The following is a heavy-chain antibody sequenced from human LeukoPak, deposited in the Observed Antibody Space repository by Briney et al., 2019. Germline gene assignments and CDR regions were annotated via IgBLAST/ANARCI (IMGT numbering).Heavy chain of an antibody. V-gene: IGHV3-23*01. CDR1: GFTFGSYP. CDR3: AKQNSSGWYNRFDP. Sequence: PGGSWRLSCAASGFTFGSYPRSWVGRAPGRGLEGASAFSGSGGSTYYADSVKVRFTISRDNSKNTLYLQMNSLRAEDTAVYYCAKQNSSGWYNRFDPWGQGTLVTVSS. D-gene: IGHD6-19*01. J-gene: IGHJ5*02. CDR2: FSGSGGST.